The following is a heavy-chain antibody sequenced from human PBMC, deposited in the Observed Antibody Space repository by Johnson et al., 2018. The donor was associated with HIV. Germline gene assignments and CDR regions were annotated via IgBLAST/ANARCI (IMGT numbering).Heavy chain of an antibody. Sequence: VQLVESGGGLVQPGGSLRLSCAASGFNVSTNNMHWVRQGPGKGLEWVSAISGSGGSTYYADSVKGRFTISRDNSKNTLYLQMNSLRAEDTAVYYCARHSTSSTMGAFDIWGQGTMVTVSS. V-gene: IGHV3-23*04. CDR2: ISGSGGST. CDR1: GFNVSTNN. CDR3: ARHSTSSTMGAFDI. D-gene: IGHD6-6*01. J-gene: IGHJ3*02.